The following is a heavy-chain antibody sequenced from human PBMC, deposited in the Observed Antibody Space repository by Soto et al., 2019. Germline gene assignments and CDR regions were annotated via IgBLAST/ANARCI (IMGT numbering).Heavy chain of an antibody. CDR3: ARGDSTTHGDSFDI. V-gene: IGHV4-39*07. D-gene: IGHD6-13*01. CDR2: IYYSGIT. Sequence: SETLSLTCTVSGGSISSSSYYWGWIRQPPGKGLEWIGSIYYSGITYYNPSLKSRVTISVDTPKNQFSLQLTYVTAADTAVYYCARGDSTTHGDSFDIWGQGTMVTVSS. CDR1: GGSISSSSYY. J-gene: IGHJ3*02.